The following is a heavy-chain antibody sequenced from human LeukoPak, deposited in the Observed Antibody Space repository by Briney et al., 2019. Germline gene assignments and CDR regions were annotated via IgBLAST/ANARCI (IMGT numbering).Heavy chain of an antibody. CDR2: MNPISGHT. Sequence: ASVKVSCKASGFTFTSYDINWVRQSTGQGLEWMGWMNPISGHTTYAQKFQGRVTMTRDTSTSTVYMELSSLRSDDTAVYYCARTAARRFDYWGQGTLVTVSS. D-gene: IGHD6-6*01. J-gene: IGHJ4*02. CDR3: ARTAARRFDY. CDR1: GFTFTSYD. V-gene: IGHV1-8*01.